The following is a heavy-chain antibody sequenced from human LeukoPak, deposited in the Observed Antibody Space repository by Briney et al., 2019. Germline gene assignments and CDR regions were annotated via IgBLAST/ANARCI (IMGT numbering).Heavy chain of an antibody. V-gene: IGHV3-30*18. J-gene: IGHJ5*02. CDR2: ISYDGSNK. CDR1: GFTFSSYG. CDR3: AKGPSLRYFDWLPRDP. D-gene: IGHD3-9*01. Sequence: GGSLRLSCAASGFTFSSYGMHWVRQVPGKGLEWVAVISYDGSNKYYADSVKGRFTISRDNSKNTLYLQMNSLRAEDTAVYYCAKGPSLRYFDWLPRDPWGQGTLVTVSS.